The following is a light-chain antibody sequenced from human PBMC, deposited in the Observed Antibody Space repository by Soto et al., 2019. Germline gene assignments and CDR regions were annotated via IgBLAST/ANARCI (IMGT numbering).Light chain of an antibody. CDR3: QQRYNWPLT. V-gene: IGKV3-11*01. Sequence: EIVLTQSPATLSLSPGDRATLSCRASQTLSTYVAWYQQKPGQAPRLLIYDASNRATGIPARFSGSGSGADFTLTISSLEPEDLAVYYCQQRYNWPLTFGQGTKVEI. CDR2: DAS. CDR1: QTLSTY. J-gene: IGKJ1*01.